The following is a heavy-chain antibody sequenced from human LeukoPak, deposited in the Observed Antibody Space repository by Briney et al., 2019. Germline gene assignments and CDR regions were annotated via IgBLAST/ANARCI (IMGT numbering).Heavy chain of an antibody. CDR3: ASNIAVADSAEYFQH. D-gene: IGHD6-19*01. V-gene: IGHV1-2*02. Sequence: PGGSLRLSCAASGYTFTGYYMHWVRQAPGQGLEWMGWINPNSGGTNYAQKFQGRVTMTRDTSISTAYMELSRLRSDDTAVYYCASNIAVADSAEYFQHWGQGTLVTVSS. J-gene: IGHJ1*01. CDR2: INPNSGGT. CDR1: GYTFTGYY.